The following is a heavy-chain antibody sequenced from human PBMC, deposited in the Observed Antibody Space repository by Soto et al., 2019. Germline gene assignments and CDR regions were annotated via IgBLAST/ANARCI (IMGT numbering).Heavy chain of an antibody. CDR3: AMVDLYVTPTPQDV. CDR2: ISPYTGNT. J-gene: IGHJ6*02. V-gene: IGHV1-18*01. CDR1: GYIFVNYG. D-gene: IGHD3-16*01. Sequence: QVQLEQSGDEVKKPGASVKVSCKASGYIFVNYGIAWVRQAPGQGLEWLGWISPYTGNTDYATKVQGRLTLTTDTSAGTAFMDLGSLTSAATAVYYCAMVDLYVTPTPQDVWGQGTTVTVSS.